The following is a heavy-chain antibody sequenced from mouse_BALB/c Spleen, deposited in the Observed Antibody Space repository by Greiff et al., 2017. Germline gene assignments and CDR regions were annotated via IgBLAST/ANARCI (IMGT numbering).Heavy chain of an antibody. V-gene: IGHV3-8*02. J-gene: IGHJ4*01. Sequence: EVQLVESGPSLVNPSQTLSLTCSVPGDSITSGYWNWIRKFPGNTLEYMEYLSYRGSTYYNPSLKSRISITRETTKNQYYLQLKSVTTEDTATYYCASYDNYYAMDYWGQGTSVTVSS. CDR2: LSYRGST. CDR1: GDSITSGY. CDR3: ASYDNYYAMDY.